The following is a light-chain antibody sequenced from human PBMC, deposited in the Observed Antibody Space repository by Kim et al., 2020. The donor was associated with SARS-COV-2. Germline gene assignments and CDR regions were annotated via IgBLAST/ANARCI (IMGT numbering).Light chain of an antibody. CDR1: SSDVGGFNY. CDR3: SSYTTSISYV. Sequence: QSALTQPASVSGSPGQSITISCTGTSSDVGGFNYVSWYQQHPGKAPKLLIYDVNTRPSGVSSRFSGSKSGNTASLTISGLQAEDEADYHCSSYTTSISYVFGTGTKVTVL. CDR2: DVN. V-gene: IGLV2-14*01. J-gene: IGLJ1*01.